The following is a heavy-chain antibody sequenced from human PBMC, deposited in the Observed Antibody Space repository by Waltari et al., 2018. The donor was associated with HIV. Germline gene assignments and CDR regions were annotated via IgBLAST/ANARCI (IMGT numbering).Heavy chain of an antibody. J-gene: IGHJ5*02. V-gene: IGHV5-51*01. CDR2: IYPADSYA. CDR3: ARHLCSGERSSSDP. Sequence: EVHLVQSGAEVRKPGESLRISCKGSGYTFSTTWIGWVRQMSGKGLQWMGFIYPADSYARYNPSFQGRVTMSVDTSSNTADLQWNSLEASDTAMDFCARHLCSGERSSSDPWGQGTLVTVSS. CDR1: GYTFSTTW. D-gene: IGHD3-10*02.